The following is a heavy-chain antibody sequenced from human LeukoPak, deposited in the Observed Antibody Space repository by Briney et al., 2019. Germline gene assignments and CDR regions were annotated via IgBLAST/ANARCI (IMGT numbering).Heavy chain of an antibody. V-gene: IGHV4-34*01. Sequence: GSLRLSCAASGFTFSTYAMSWVRQAPGEGLEWIGEINHSGSTNYNPSLKSRVTISVDTSKNQFSLKLSSVTAADTAVYYCARRMYCSSTSCYLGQIDYWGQGTLVTVSS. D-gene: IGHD2-2*01. CDR2: INHSGST. J-gene: IGHJ4*02. CDR1: GFTFSTYA. CDR3: ARRMYCSSTSCYLGQIDY.